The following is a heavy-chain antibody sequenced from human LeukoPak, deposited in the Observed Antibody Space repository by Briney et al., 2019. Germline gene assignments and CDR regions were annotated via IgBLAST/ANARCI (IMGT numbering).Heavy chain of an antibody. CDR2: IYYSGSN. CDR3: AGYPGWSNYYFDY. V-gene: IGHV4-59*01. Sequence: SETLSLTCTVSGGSISSYYWSWIRQPPGKGLEWIGYIYYSGSNNYNPSLKSRLTISVNTSKNQFSLKLSSVTAADTAVYYCAGYPGWSNYYFDYWGQGTLVTVSS. CDR1: GGSISSYY. D-gene: IGHD2-15*01. J-gene: IGHJ4*02.